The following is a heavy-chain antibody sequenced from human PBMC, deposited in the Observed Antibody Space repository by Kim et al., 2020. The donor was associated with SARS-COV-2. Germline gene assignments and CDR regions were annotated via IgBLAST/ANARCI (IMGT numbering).Heavy chain of an antibody. Sequence: SETLSLTCAVYGGSFSGYYWSWIRQPPGKGLEWIGEINHSGSTNYNPSLKSRVTISVDTSKNQFSLKLSSVTAADTAVYYCARIGDGYNSPFDYWGQGTLVTVSS. CDR3: ARIGDGYNSPFDY. CDR1: GGSFSGYY. V-gene: IGHV4-34*01. J-gene: IGHJ4*02. CDR2: INHSGST. D-gene: IGHD5-12*01.